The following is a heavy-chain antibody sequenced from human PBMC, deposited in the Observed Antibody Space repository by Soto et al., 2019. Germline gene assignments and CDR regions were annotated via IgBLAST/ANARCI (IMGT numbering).Heavy chain of an antibody. V-gene: IGHV4-4*07. D-gene: IGHD3-3*02. J-gene: IGHJ3*02. CDR2: VYASGQS. CDR3: ARSPSTSTIGTFDI. Sequence: QVQLQESGPGLVKPSETLSLTCTVSGGAISAFYWNWIRQSAGKGLEWIGRVYASGQSKYNPSLASRVSMSVDMSKQQFSLKLHSVTAADTAVYYCARSPSTSTIGTFDIWGRGTLVTVSS. CDR1: GGAISAFY.